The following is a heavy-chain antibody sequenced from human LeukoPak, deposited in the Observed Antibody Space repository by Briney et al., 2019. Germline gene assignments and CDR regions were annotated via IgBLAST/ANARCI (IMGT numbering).Heavy chain of an antibody. D-gene: IGHD4-17*01. CDR1: GFTFSSYA. Sequence: GGSLRLSCAASGFTFSSYAMGWVRQAPGKGLEWVSAVSGSGGSAYYADSVKGRFTISRDNSKNTLYLQMNSLRPEDTAVYYCAKDDYGDFDYWGQGTLVTVSS. J-gene: IGHJ4*02. CDR3: AKDDYGDFDY. V-gene: IGHV3-23*01. CDR2: VSGSGGSA.